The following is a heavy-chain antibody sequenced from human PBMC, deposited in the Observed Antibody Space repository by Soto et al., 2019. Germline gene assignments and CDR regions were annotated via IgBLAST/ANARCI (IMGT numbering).Heavy chain of an antibody. CDR3: ARGSPYSGYAW. Sequence: SETLSLTCAVYGGSFSGYYWSWIRQPPGKGLEWIGEIYHSGSTNYNPSLKSRVTISVDTSKNQFSLKLSFVIASDTVVYYCARGSPYSGYAWWGQGTLVTVSS. J-gene: IGHJ4*02. CDR2: IYHSGST. D-gene: IGHD5-12*01. CDR1: GGSFSGYY. V-gene: IGHV4-34*01.